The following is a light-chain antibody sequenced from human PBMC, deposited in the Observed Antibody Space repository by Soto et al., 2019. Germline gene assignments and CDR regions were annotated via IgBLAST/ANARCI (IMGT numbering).Light chain of an antibody. Sequence: EIVLTQSPGTLSLSPGERATLSCRASQSVSSTYLAWYQQKPGQAPRLVIYAASNRATGIPDRFSGSASGADFTLTISRLEPEDFAVYCCQQYDTSLPLYTFGQGTKLEI. CDR3: QQYDTSLPLYT. CDR2: AAS. CDR1: QSVSSTY. J-gene: IGKJ2*01. V-gene: IGKV3-20*01.